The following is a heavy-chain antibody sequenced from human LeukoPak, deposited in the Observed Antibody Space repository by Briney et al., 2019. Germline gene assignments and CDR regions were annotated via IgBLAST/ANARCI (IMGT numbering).Heavy chain of an antibody. CDR3: ARGGSSGWSLTPDFDY. J-gene: IGHJ4*02. Sequence: SVKVSCKASGGTFSSYAISWVRQAPGQGLEWMGGIIPIFGTANYAQKFQGRVTITADESTSTAYMELSSLRSEDTAVYCCARGGSSGWSLTPDFDYWGQGTLVTVSS. D-gene: IGHD6-19*01. CDR1: GGTFSSYA. V-gene: IGHV1-69*13. CDR2: IIPIFGTA.